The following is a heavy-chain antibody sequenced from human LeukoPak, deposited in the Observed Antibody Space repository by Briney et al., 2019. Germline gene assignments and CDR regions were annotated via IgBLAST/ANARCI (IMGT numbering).Heavy chain of an antibody. CDR1: GFTFSSYA. CDR2: ISGSGGST. D-gene: IGHD3-22*01. J-gene: IGHJ4*02. CDR3: ANRHFYDSSGYTVDY. V-gene: IGHV3-23*01. Sequence: GGSLILSCAASGFTFSSYAMSWVRQAPGEGLEWVSAISGSGGSTYYADSVKGRFTISRDNSKNTLYLQMNSLRAEDTAVYYCANRHFYDSSGYTVDYWGQGTLVTVSS.